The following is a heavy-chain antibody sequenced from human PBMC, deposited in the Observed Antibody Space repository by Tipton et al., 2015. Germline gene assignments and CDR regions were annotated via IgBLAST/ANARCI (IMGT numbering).Heavy chain of an antibody. CDR3: ARARGRHGGLFDS. J-gene: IGHJ4*02. V-gene: IGHV4-59*01. CDR2: IQYSGST. D-gene: IGHD4-23*01. Sequence: LRLSCSVSSDSISKYYWSWIRQPPGKELEWIGYIQYSGSTNYNPSLKSRVTISVDTSKTQFSLKMSSVTASDTAVYYCARARGRHGGLFDSWGQGILVTVSS. CDR1: SDSISKYY.